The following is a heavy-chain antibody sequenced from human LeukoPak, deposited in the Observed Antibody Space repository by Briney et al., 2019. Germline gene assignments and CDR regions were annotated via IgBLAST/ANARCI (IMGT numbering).Heavy chain of an antibody. V-gene: IGHV4-39*01. CDR3: ASLLRYFDWLLSSPANMVFDY. CDR2: IYYSGST. J-gene: IGHJ4*02. Sequence: SETLSLTCTVSGGSISSSSYYWGWIRQPPGKGLEWIGRIYYSGSTYYNPSLKSRVTISVDTSKNQFSLKLSSVTAADTAVYYCASLLRYFDWLLSSPANMVFDYWGQGTLVTVSS. D-gene: IGHD3-9*01. CDR1: GGSISSSSYY.